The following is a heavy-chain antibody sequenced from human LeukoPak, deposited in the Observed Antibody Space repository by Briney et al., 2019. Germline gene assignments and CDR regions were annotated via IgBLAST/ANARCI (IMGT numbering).Heavy chain of an antibody. CDR3: TGCGRIRCSLDSIDF. CDR2: IKTDGTIT. J-gene: IGHJ4*02. Sequence: GGSLRLSCAASGFTLSNYWMHWVRQAPGEGLVWVSRIKTDGTITNYADSVKGRFTISRDNAKNTLYLQMNSLKTEDTAVYYCTGCGRIRCSLDSIDFWGQGTLVTVSS. D-gene: IGHD1-26*01. V-gene: IGHV3-74*01. CDR1: GFTLSNYW.